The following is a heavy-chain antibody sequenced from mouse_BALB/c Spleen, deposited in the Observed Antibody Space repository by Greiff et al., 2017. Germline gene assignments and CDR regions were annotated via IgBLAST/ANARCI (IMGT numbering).Heavy chain of an antibody. CDR3: ARVTGSYAMDY. CDR2: SSSGSSTI. V-gene: IGHV5-17*02. CDR1: GFTFSSFG. Sequence: EVKLVESGGGLVQPGGSRKLSCVAPGFTFSSFGMHWVRQAPEKGLEWVAYSSSGSSTIYYADTVKSRITSSRDNPKNNLYLKMASIRYEDTAMYYSARVTGSYAMDYWGQGTSVTVSS. J-gene: IGHJ4*01. D-gene: IGHD4-1*01.